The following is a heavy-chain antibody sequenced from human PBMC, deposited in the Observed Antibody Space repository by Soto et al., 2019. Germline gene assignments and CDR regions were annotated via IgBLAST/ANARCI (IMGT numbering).Heavy chain of an antibody. CDR2: IYYTGTT. CDR3: ARGGYSGYDFIYY. D-gene: IGHD5-12*01. Sequence: SETLSLTCTVSGGSISSYYWSWIRQPPGKGLEWIGYIYYTGTTNYNPSLKSRVTISVDTSKNQFSLKLSSVTAADTAVYYCARGGYSGYDFIYYWGQGTLVTVSS. J-gene: IGHJ4*02. V-gene: IGHV4-59*01. CDR1: GGSISSYY.